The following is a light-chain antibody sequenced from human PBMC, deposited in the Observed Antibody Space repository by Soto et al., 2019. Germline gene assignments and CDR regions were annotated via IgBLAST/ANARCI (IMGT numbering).Light chain of an antibody. CDR1: QSISNY. Sequence: DIQMTQSPCSLSASAVDRVTITCRATQSISNYLAWYQQKPGKVPNLLIYAASTLQSGVATLFSGSGSRTDFTITISSLQPEDVANYYCQKYNSGPWTFGQGNKVEIK. CDR3: QKYNSGPWT. J-gene: IGKJ1*01. CDR2: AAS. V-gene: IGKV1-27*01.